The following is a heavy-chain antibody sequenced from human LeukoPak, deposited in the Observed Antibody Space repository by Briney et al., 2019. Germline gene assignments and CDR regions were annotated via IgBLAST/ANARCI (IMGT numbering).Heavy chain of an antibody. CDR3: ARDPAGITGTTWVFDY. J-gene: IGHJ4*02. D-gene: IGHD1-20*01. Sequence: GASVKVSCKASGYTFTSYYMHWVRQAPGQGLEWMGIINPSGGSTSYAQKFQGRVTMTRDTSTSTVYMELSSLRSEDTAVYYCARDPAGITGTTWVFDYWGQGTLVTVSS. V-gene: IGHV1-46*01. CDR2: INPSGGST. CDR1: GYTFTSYY.